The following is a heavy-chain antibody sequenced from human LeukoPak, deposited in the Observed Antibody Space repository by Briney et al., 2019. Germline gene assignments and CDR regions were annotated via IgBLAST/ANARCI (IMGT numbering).Heavy chain of an antibody. CDR2: IDPSDSYT. D-gene: IGHD6-25*01. J-gene: IGHJ6*02. CDR3: ARQAVDYYYGMDV. CDR1: GYSFTSYW. Sequence: GESLRIFCKASGYSFTSYWISWVRQMPGKGLEWMGRIDPSDSYTNYSPSFQGHVTMSADRSISTAYLQWSSLKASDTALYYCARQAVDYYYGMDVWGQGTTVTVSS. V-gene: IGHV5-10-1*01.